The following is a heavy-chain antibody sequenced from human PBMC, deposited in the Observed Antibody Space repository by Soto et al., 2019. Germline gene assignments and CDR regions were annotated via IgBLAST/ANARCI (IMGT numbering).Heavy chain of an antibody. CDR2: IWYDGSNK. J-gene: IGHJ6*02. V-gene: IGHV3-33*01. D-gene: IGHD3-3*01. CDR1: GFTFSSYG. Sequence: PGGSLRLSCAASGFTFSSYGMHWVRQAPGKGLEWVAVIWYDGSNKYYADSVKGRFTISRDNSKNTLYLQMNSLRAEDTAVYYCARAGDFWSGYYGNYYYGMDVWGQGTTVTVSS. CDR3: ARAGDFWSGYYGNYYYGMDV.